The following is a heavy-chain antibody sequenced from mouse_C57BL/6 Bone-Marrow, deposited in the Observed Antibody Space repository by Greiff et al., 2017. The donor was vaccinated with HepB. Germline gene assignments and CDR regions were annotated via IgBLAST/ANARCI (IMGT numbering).Heavy chain of an antibody. D-gene: IGHD2-3*01. CDR3: APDGYYPVAY. CDR1: GYTFTDYY. J-gene: IGHJ3*01. V-gene: IGHV1-26*01. Sequence: VQLQQSGPELVKPGASVKISCKASGYTFTDYYMNWVKQSHGKSLEWIGDINPNNGGTSYNQKFKGKATLTVDKSSSTAYMELRSLTSEDSAVYYCAPDGYYPVAYWGQGTLVTVSA. CDR2: INPNNGGT.